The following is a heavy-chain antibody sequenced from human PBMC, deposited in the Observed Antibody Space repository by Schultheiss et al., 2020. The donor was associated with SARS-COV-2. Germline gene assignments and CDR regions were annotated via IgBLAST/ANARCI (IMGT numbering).Heavy chain of an antibody. CDR2: IYYSGST. J-gene: IGHJ4*02. V-gene: IGHV4-39*07. CDR3: ARVGELSLFDY. Sequence: SETLSLTCTVSGGSISSSSYYWGWIRQPPGKGLEWIGSIYYSGSTYYNPSLKSRVTISVDTSKNQFSLKLSSVTAADTAVYYCARVGELSLFDYWGQGTLVTVSS. D-gene: IGHD3-16*02. CDR1: GGSISSSSYY.